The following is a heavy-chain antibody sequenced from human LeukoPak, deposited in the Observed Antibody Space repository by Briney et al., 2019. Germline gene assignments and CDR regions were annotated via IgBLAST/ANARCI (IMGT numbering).Heavy chain of an antibody. V-gene: IGHV1-2*02. D-gene: IGHD6-13*01. CDR2: INPNSGGT. J-gene: IGHJ4*02. CDR1: GYTFTGYY. Sequence: ASVKVSCTASGYTFTGYYMHWVRQAPGPGLEWMGWINPNSGGTNYAQKFPARVTMTRDTSITRAYMELSRLTSDDTALYYCARVGASSWQGDYWGQGTLVTVSS. CDR3: ARVGASSWQGDY.